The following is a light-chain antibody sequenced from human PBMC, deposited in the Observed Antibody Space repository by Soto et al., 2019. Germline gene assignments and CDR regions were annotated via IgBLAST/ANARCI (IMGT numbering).Light chain of an antibody. Sequence: EIVLTQSPGTLSLSPGERATLSCRASRSVSSSYLAWYQQKPGQAPRLLIYGASSRATGIPDRFSGSGSGTDFTLTISRLEPEDFAVYSCQQYGSSPPITFGQGTRLEIK. CDR3: QQYGSSPPIT. V-gene: IGKV3-20*01. CDR1: RSVSSSY. CDR2: GAS. J-gene: IGKJ5*01.